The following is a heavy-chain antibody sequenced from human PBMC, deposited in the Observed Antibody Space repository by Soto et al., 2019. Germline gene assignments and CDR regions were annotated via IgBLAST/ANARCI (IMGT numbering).Heavy chain of an antibody. D-gene: IGHD1-1*01. Sequence: GGSLRLSCAASGFNFNNYAMTGVRQAPGKGLEWVSGITGNAGDTYYAASVKGRFTISRDNFKKTLYLQINSLRAEDTAVYYCAKGQWFDWNGGWFDTWGPGTLVTVSS. CDR3: AKGQWFDWNGGWFDT. CDR1: GFNFNNYA. J-gene: IGHJ5*02. V-gene: IGHV3-23*01. CDR2: ITGNAGDT.